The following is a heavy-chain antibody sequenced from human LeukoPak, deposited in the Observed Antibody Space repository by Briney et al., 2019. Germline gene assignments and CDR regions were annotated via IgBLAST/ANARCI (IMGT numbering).Heavy chain of an antibody. Sequence: SETLSLTCTVSGGSISSYYWSWIRQPPGKGLEWIGYIYYSGSTNYNPSLKSRVTISVDTSKNQFSLKLSSVTAADTAVYYCARDQTYCGSGIYTYFDYWGQGILVTVSS. CDR1: GGSISSYY. V-gene: IGHV4-59*12. CDR3: ARDQTYCGSGIYTYFDY. CDR2: IYYSGST. D-gene: IGHD3-10*01. J-gene: IGHJ4*02.